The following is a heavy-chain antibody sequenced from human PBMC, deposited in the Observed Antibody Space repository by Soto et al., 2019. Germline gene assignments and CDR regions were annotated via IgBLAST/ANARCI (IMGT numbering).Heavy chain of an antibody. CDR1: GASISSGSYY. CDR2: VFSDGTT. J-gene: IGHJ5*02. D-gene: IGHD2-2*01. CDR3: ARQGECGSTSCYGS. V-gene: IGHV4-39*01. Sequence: QLQLQESGPGLVKPSETLSLTCSVSGASISSGSYYWGWVRQPPGKGLEWIANVFSDGTTYYSPPLNSRVTISVDTSKNQFSLRLRSVTTADTAVYYCARQGECGSTSCYGSWGQGTLVTVSS.